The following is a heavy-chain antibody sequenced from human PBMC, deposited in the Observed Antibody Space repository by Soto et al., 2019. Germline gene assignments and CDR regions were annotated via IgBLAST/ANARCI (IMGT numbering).Heavy chain of an antibody. CDR3: AGGWGLLAGGTGGGDAFDI. CDR2: IYSGGST. J-gene: IGHJ3*02. Sequence: PGGSLRLSCAASGFTVSSNYMSWVRQAPGKGLEWVSVIYSGGSTYYADSVKGRFTISRDNSKNTLYLQMNSLGAEDTAVYYCAGGWGLLAGGTGGGDAFDIWGQGTMVTVSS. V-gene: IGHV3-53*01. D-gene: IGHD1-26*01. CDR1: GFTVSSNY.